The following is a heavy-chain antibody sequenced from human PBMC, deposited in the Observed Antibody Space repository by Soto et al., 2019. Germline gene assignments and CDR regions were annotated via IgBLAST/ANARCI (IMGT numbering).Heavy chain of an antibody. CDR1: GGSISSGGYS. D-gene: IGHD2-15*01. CDR2: IYHSGST. CDR3: ASYSPLSVHAFDI. V-gene: IGHV4-30-2*01. J-gene: IGHJ3*02. Sequence: QLQLQESGSGLVKPSQTLSLTCAVSGGSISSGGYSWSWIRQPPGKGLEWIGYIYHSGSTYYNPSLKSRVTISVDRSKNQFSMKLSSVTAADTAVYYCASYSPLSVHAFDIWGQGTMVTVSS.